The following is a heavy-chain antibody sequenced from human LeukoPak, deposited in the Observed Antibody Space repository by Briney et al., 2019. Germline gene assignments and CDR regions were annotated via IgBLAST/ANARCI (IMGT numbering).Heavy chain of an antibody. J-gene: IGHJ4*02. D-gene: IGHD2-8*01. CDR1: GYSISSGYY. V-gene: IGHV4-38-2*02. CDR3: AKGGYCTNGVCYPDALDY. CDR2: IYHSGST. Sequence: PSETLSLTCTVSGYSISSGYYWGWIRQPPGKGLEWIGSIYHSGSTYYNPSLKSRVTISVDTSKNQFSLKLSSVTAADTAVYYCAKGGYCTNGVCYPDALDYWGQGTLVTVSS.